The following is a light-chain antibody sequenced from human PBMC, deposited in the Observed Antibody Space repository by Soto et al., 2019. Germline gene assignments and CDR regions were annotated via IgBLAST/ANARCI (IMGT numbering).Light chain of an antibody. V-gene: IGKV3-15*01. CDR3: QQYNYRPRT. CDR1: QSVGSN. J-gene: IGKJ1*01. Sequence: EIVMTQSPATLSVSPGERATLSCRAGQSVGSNLAWYQQKPGQAPGLLIYNASTRATGIPARFGGSGSGTKFSPTISSRQSEDDVVYYCQQYNYRPRTFGQGTKVEIK. CDR2: NAS.